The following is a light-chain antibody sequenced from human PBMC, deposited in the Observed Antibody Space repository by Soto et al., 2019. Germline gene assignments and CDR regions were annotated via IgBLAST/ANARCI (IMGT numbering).Light chain of an antibody. J-gene: IGLJ2*01. V-gene: IGLV1-40*01. CDR3: QSYDSSLSGVV. CDR1: SSNLGADYH. Sequence: QSALTQPPSVSGAPGQRVPISFTGSSSNLGADYHVHWYKQLPGTAPKLLIYGSTNRPSGVPDRFSASKSDTSASLAITGLQADDEADYYCQSYDSSLSGVVFGGGTKLTVL. CDR2: GST.